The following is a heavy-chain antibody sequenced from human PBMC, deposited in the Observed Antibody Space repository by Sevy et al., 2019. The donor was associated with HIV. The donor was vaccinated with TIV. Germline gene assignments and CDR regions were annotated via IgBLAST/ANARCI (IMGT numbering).Heavy chain of an antibody. CDR2: IKQDGSEK. J-gene: IGHJ5*02. D-gene: IGHD3-3*01. CDR1: GFTFSSYW. V-gene: IGHV3-7*01. Sequence: GGSLRLSCAASGFTFSSYWMSWVRQAPGKGLEWVANIKQDGSEKYYVDSVKGRFTISRDNAKNSLYLQMNSLRAEDTAVYYCACLYYDFWSGYSYWFDPWGQGTLVTVSS. CDR3: ACLYYDFWSGYSYWFDP.